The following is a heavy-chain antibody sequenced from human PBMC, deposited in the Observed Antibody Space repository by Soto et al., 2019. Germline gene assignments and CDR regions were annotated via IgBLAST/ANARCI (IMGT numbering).Heavy chain of an antibody. J-gene: IGHJ5*02. V-gene: IGHV4-59*08. CDR3: ARHSYYSTPLRFDP. CDR2: IHYSGST. D-gene: IGHD4-4*01. Sequence: QVQLQESGPGLVQPSETLSLTCTVSGGSITGYYWSWIRQPPGKGPEWIGNIHYSGSTNYNPSLKSRVTISVATSKNPVPLRLSSVTAAETAVYYCARHSYYSTPLRFDPWGQGTLVTVSS. CDR1: GGSITGYY.